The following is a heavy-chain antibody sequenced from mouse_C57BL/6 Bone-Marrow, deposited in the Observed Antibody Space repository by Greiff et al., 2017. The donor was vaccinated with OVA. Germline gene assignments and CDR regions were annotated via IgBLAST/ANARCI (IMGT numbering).Heavy chain of an antibody. D-gene: IGHD1-1*01. Sequence: EVNVVESGGGLVQPKGSLKLSCAASGFTFNTYAMHWVRQAPGKGLEWVARIRSKSSNYATYYADSVKDRFTISRDDSQSMLYLQMNNLKTEDTAMYYCVRTFDYYGSNYAMDYWGQGTSVTVSS. V-gene: IGHV10-3*01. J-gene: IGHJ4*01. CDR1: GFTFNTYA. CDR2: IRSKSSNYAT. CDR3: VRTFDYYGSNYAMDY.